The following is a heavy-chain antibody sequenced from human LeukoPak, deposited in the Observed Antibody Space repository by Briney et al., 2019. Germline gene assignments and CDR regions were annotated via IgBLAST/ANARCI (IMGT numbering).Heavy chain of an antibody. V-gene: IGHV3-30-3*01. Sequence: GGSLRLSCAASGFTFSDYNMRWIRQAPGKGLEWVALTSYDASKTYYADSVKGRFTISRDNSKNTLYLQMNSLRAEDTAVYYCAELGITMIGGVWGKGTTVTISS. D-gene: IGHD3-10*02. CDR2: TSYDASKT. CDR3: AELGITMIGGV. CDR1: GFTFSDYN. J-gene: IGHJ6*04.